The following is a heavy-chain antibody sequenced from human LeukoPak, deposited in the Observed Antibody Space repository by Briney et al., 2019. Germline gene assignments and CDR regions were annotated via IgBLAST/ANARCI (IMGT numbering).Heavy chain of an antibody. D-gene: IGHD3-10*01. CDR1: GGSFSGYY. Sequence: SETLSLTCAVYGGSFSGYYWSWIRQPPGKGLEWIGEINHSGSTNYNPSLKSRVTISVDTSKNQFSLKLSSVTAADTAVYYCARSPYYYGSGSFSRVDYWGQGTLVTVSS. J-gene: IGHJ4*02. CDR2: INHSGST. V-gene: IGHV4-34*01. CDR3: ARSPYYYGSGSFSRVDY.